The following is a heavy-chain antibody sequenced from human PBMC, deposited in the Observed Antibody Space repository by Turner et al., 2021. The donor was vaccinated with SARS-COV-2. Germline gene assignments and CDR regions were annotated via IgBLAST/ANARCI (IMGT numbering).Heavy chain of an antibody. J-gene: IGHJ6*02. CDR3: ARHQGSTSGYDHGMNV. D-gene: IGHD1-1*01. CDR1: GGSISSKS. Sequence: QVQLQESGPGLVRPSEPLSLPCTVAGGSISSKSWSWIRQSPGRGLEWIGYFYKIGSIDYNPTLRSRVTISVETSKNQLSLNLISMTAADTAVYYCARHQGSTSGYDHGMNVWGQGTAVIVSS. V-gene: IGHV4-59*08. CDR2: FYKIGSI.